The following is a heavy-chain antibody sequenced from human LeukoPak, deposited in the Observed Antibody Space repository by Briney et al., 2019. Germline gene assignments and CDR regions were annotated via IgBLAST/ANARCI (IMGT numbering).Heavy chain of an antibody. V-gene: IGHV3-30*03. D-gene: IGHD4-23*01. CDR1: GFTFSNYG. CDR3: ARDNAYGFNSEERAPYGMDV. CDR2: ISYDGNNK. J-gene: IGHJ6*02. Sequence: QPGRSLRLSCAVSGFTFSNYGMHWVRQAPGKGLEWVAFISYDGNNKYYADSVKGRFTISRDSSKNTLYLQMNSLRAEDTAVYYCARDNAYGFNSEERAPYGMDVWGQGTTVTVSS.